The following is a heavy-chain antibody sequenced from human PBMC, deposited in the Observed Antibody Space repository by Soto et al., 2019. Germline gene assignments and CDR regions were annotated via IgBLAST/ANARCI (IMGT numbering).Heavy chain of an antibody. V-gene: IGHV3-7*01. CDR2: IKEDGSEK. J-gene: IGHJ4*02. Sequence: QSGGSLRLSCGASGFAFSNYWMTWFRQAPGKGLEWVANIKEDGSEKHYVDSVKGRFTISRDNAKNSLYLQMNSLRVEDTAVYFCSRDVVVGAKALNYWGQGALVTVSS. CDR1: GFAFSNYW. CDR3: SRDVVVGAKALNY. D-gene: IGHD2-15*01.